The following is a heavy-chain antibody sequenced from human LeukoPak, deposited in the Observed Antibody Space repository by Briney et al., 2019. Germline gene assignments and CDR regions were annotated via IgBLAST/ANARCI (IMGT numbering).Heavy chain of an antibody. CDR2: IRYGGSKK. V-gene: IGHV3-30*02. Sequence: GGSLRLSCAASGFTFSRYGVHWVRQAPGKGLEWVAFIRYGGSKKDYADSVKGRFTISRDNSKNTLYLQMNSLRAEDMAFYYCAKEDYGGNMDVWGKGTTVTVSS. D-gene: IGHD4-23*01. CDR3: AKEDYGGNMDV. CDR1: GFTFSRYG. J-gene: IGHJ6*04.